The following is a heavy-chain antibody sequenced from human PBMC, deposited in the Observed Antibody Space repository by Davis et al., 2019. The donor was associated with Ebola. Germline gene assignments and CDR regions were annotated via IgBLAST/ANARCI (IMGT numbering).Heavy chain of an antibody. CDR3: ARDGHLLEWSIYVDC. J-gene: IGHJ4*02. CDR2: IKQDGSEK. V-gene: IGHV3-7*01. CDR1: GFTFSSYW. D-gene: IGHD3-3*01. Sequence: PGGSLRLSCAASGFTFSSYWMSWVRQAPGKGLEWVANIKQDGSEKYYVDSVKGRFTISRDNAKNSLYLQMNSLRAEDTAVYYCARDGHLLEWSIYVDCWGQGTLVTVSS.